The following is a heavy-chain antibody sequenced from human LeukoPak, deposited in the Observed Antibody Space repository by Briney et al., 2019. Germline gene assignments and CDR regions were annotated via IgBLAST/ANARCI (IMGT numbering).Heavy chain of an antibody. Sequence: GGSLRLSCAVSGFTFRSYAMSWVRQAPGKGLEWVSGIGGSGSSTYYADSVKGRFTVSRDNSKNTLYLQMNSLRAEDSAVYYCAKAGSSWYNDFDYWGQGTLVTVSP. V-gene: IGHV3-23*01. CDR2: IGGSGSST. CDR3: AKAGSSWYNDFDY. J-gene: IGHJ4*02. CDR1: GFTFRSYA. D-gene: IGHD6-13*01.